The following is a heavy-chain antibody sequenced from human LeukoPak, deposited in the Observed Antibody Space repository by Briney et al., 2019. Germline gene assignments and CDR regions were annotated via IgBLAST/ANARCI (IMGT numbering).Heavy chain of an antibody. D-gene: IGHD4-11*01. CDR1: GFTFSSYA. CDR3: AKVLGGAYSNCLLY. Sequence: PGGSLRLSCAASGFTFSSYAMSWVRQAPGKGLEWVSAISGSGGSTYYADSVKGRFTISRDNSKNTLYLQMNSLRAEDTAVYYCAKVLGGAYSNCLLYWGQGTLVTVSS. V-gene: IGHV3-23*01. CDR2: ISGSGGST. J-gene: IGHJ4*02.